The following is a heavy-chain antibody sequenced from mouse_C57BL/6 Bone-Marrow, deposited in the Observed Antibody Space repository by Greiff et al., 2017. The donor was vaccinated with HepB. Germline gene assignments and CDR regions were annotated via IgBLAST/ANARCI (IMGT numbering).Heavy chain of an antibody. CDR1: GYTFTSYW. CDR2: IYPGSGST. V-gene: IGHV1-55*01. CDR3: ARLWLRRFAY. D-gene: IGHD2-2*01. J-gene: IGHJ3*01. Sequence: VQLQESGPELVKPGASVKMSCKASGYTFTSYWITWVKQRPGQGLEWIGDIYPGSGSTNYNEKFKSKATLTVDTSSSTAYMQLSSLTSEDSAVYYCARLWLRRFAYWGQGTLVTVSA.